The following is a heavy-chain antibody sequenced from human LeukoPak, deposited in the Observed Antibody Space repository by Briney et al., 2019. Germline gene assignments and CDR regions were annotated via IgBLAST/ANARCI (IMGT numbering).Heavy chain of an antibody. J-gene: IGHJ6*03. V-gene: IGHV4-4*09. CDR3: ARFARRTDYYYYYMDV. CDR2: IYTSGST. Sequence: SETLCLTCTVSGGSISSYYWSWVRQPPGKGLEWIGYIYTSGSTNYNPSLKSRVTISVDTSKNQFSLKLSSVTAADTAVYYCARFARRTDYYYYYMDVWGKGTTVTVSS. D-gene: IGHD2-21*01. CDR1: GGSISSYY.